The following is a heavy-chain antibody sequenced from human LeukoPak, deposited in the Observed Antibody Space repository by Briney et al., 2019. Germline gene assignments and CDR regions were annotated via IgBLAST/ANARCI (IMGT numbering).Heavy chain of an antibody. V-gene: IGHV1-18*01. J-gene: IGHJ4*02. D-gene: IGHD3-3*01. CDR2: LSAYNGNT. Sequence: GASVKVSCKASGYTFTSYGISWVRQAPGQGLEWMGWLSAYNGNTNYAQKLQGRVTMTTDTSTSTAYMELRSLRSDDTAVYYCARGYRATIFGVVPLVDYWGQGTLVTVSS. CDR1: GYTFTSYG. CDR3: ARGYRATIFGVVPLVDY.